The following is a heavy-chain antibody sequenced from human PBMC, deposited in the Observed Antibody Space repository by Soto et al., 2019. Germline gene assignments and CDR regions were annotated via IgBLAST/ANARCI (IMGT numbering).Heavy chain of an antibody. CDR3: AKDGGDGYNLD. Sequence: EVQLVESGGGLVQPGRSLRLSCAASGFTFDDYAMHWVRHAPGKGLEWVSGISWNSGSIGYADSVKGRFTISRDNAKNSLYLQMNSLRAEDTALYYCAKDGGDGYNLDWGQGTLVTVSS. V-gene: IGHV3-9*01. CDR1: GFTFDDYA. J-gene: IGHJ4*02. CDR2: ISWNSGSI. D-gene: IGHD5-12*01.